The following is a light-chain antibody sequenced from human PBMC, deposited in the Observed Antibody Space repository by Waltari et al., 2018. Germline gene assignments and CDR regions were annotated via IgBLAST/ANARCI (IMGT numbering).Light chain of an antibody. CDR3: QKYGTLPAT. Sequence: SCRASQGVSRWLAWYQQNPGQPPRLLIYGASSRANGIPDRFSGSGSGTDFSLTISRLEPEDSAVYYCQKYGTLPATFGQGTKVEVK. CDR1: QGVSRW. CDR2: GAS. V-gene: IGKV3-20*01. J-gene: IGKJ1*01.